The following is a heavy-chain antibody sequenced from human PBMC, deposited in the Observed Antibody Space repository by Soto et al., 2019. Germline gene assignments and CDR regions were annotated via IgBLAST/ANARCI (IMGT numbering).Heavy chain of an antibody. CDR2: ISSNGGST. J-gene: IGHJ3*02. Sequence: GGSLRLSCAASGFTFSSYAMHWVRQAPGKGLEYVSAISSNGGSTYNANSVKGKFTISRDNSKNTLYLQMGSLRAEEMAVYYCARPSDFWSGYYDAFDIWGQGTMVTVSS. V-gene: IGHV3-64*01. CDR1: GFTFSSYA. CDR3: ARPSDFWSGYYDAFDI. D-gene: IGHD3-3*01.